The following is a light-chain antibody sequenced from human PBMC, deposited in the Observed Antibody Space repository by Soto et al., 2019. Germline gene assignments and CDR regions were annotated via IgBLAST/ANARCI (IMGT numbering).Light chain of an antibody. CDR2: RNN. Sequence: QSVLTQPPSASGTPGQRVTISCSGRRSNIGTKYVYWYQHLPGTAHKLLMYRNNQRPSDVPDRFAGSKSGTSASLAISGLRSEDEAAYYCAAWDDSLSVLFGGGTKLTVL. J-gene: IGLJ2*01. CDR1: RSNIGTKY. V-gene: IGLV1-47*01. CDR3: AAWDDSLSVL.